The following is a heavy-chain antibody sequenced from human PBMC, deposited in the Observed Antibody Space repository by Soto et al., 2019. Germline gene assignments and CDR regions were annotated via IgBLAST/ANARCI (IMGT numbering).Heavy chain of an antibody. CDR2: ISSNGGST. V-gene: IGHV3-64D*06. D-gene: IGHD3-22*01. Sequence: PGGSLRLSCSASGFTFSSYAMHWVRQAPGKGLEYVSAISSNGGSTYYADSVKGRFTISRDNSKNTLYLQRSSLRAEDTAVYYCVKNYYDSSGYYNLDYWGQGTLVTVSS. CDR1: GFTFSSYA. CDR3: VKNYYDSSGYYNLDY. J-gene: IGHJ4*02.